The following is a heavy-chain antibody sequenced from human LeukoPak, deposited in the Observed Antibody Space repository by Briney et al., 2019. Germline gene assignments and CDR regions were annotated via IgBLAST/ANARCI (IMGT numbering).Heavy chain of an antibody. J-gene: IGHJ3*02. CDR1: GFIFSNFA. CDR2: ISGSGAST. Sequence: GGSLRLSCAASGFIFSNFAMSWVRRAPGKGLRWVSTISGSGASTFYLDSVRRRFTISRDNSKNTLYLQMNSLRAEDTALYYCAKDRSMVAATSAFDMWGQGTMVTVSS. CDR3: AKDRSMVAATSAFDM. V-gene: IGHV3-23*01. D-gene: IGHD2-15*01.